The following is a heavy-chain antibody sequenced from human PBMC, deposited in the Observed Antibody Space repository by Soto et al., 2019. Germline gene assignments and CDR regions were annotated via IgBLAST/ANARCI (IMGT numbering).Heavy chain of an antibody. CDR3: ARARYCSGGSCSTDY. CDR2: IWYDGSNK. CDR1: GFTFSNFG. J-gene: IGHJ4*02. V-gene: IGHV3-33*01. D-gene: IGHD2-15*01. Sequence: QVQLAESGGGVVQPGRSLRLSCEASGFTFSNFGMHWVRQTPGKGLEWVAVIWYDGSNKYYADSVKGRFTISRDNSKTTLYLQMNSLRAEDTAVYYCARARYCSGGSCSTDYWGQGTLVTVSS.